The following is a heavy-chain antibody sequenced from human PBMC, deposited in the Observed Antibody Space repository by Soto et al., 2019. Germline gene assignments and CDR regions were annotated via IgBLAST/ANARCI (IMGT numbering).Heavy chain of an antibody. CDR2: VHYSGST. Sequence: ETLSLTCTVSGGSISGSSYYWGWIRQPPGEGLECIGSVHYSGSTDYNPSLKSRVTISVDTSKNQFSLKLTSVTAADTAVYFCASFSGATYGDYGGGINSWGQGTLVTVSS. V-gene: IGHV4-39*01. J-gene: IGHJ4*02. CDR3: ASFSGATYGDYGGGINS. D-gene: IGHD4-17*01. CDR1: GGSISGSSYY.